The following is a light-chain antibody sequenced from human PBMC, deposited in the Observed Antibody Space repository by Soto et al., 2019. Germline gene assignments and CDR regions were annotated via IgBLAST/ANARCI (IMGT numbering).Light chain of an antibody. CDR1: QSVSSY. Sequence: EFVLTQSPATLPLSPGERATLSCRASQSVSSYLAWYQQKPGQAPRLLIYDASNRATGIPARFSGSGSGTDFTLTISSLEPEDFAVYYCQQRSSWPLTFGGGTKVEI. V-gene: IGKV3-11*01. J-gene: IGKJ4*01. CDR2: DAS. CDR3: QQRSSWPLT.